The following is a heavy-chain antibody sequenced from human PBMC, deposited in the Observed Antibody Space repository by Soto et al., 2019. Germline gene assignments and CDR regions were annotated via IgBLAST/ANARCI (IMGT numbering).Heavy chain of an antibody. CDR2: ISSHGDST. Sequence: EVQLVESGGGLVQPGGSLRLSCAASGFTFSNYAMHWVRQAPGKGLEYVSAISSHGDSTYYANSVKGRFTIARDNSKNTLYLKMGSLRTEDMAVYYCARSDGYNSDYWGQGTLVTVSS. D-gene: IGHD5-12*01. CDR1: GFTFSNYA. CDR3: ARSDGYNSDY. J-gene: IGHJ4*02. V-gene: IGHV3-64*01.